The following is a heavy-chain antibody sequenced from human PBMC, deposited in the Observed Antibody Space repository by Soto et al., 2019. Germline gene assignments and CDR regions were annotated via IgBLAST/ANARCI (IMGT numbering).Heavy chain of an antibody. CDR1: GFIFNDYG. CDR2: ISFDGNNK. V-gene: IGHV3-30*18. CDR3: VKGDLDTAVVNSPDAFDF. D-gene: IGHD5-18*01. J-gene: IGHJ3*01. Sequence: QVKLVESGGGVVQPGRSLRLSCEASGFIFNDYGMHWVRQAPGKGLDWVAVISFDGNNKYYAQSVKGRFTISRDNSKNTLFLHMDSLRREDTAVYHCVKGDLDTAVVNSPDAFDFWGQWTMVTVSS.